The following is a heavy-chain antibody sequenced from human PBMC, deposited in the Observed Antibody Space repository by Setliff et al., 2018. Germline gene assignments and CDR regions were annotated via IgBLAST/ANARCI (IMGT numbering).Heavy chain of an antibody. CDR1: GFTFFSYT. CDR2: IKHDASDL. D-gene: IGHD3-16*01. Sequence: LRLSCTTSGFTFFSYTMNWVRQAPGKGLEWVADIKHDASDLYYVDSLKGRFTISRDNAKNSLYLQMNSRRAEDTAVYYCARLTGGPAYYMDVWGKGTTVTVSS. J-gene: IGHJ6*03. CDR3: ARLTGGPAYYMDV. V-gene: IGHV3-7*03.